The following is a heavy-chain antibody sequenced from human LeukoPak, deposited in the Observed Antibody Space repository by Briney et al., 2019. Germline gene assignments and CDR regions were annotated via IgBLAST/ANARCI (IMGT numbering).Heavy chain of an antibody. Sequence: GGSLRLSCAASGFTVSSNYMSWVRQAPGKGLEWVSVIYSGGSTYYADSVKGRFTISRDNSKNTLYLQMNSLRAEDTAVYYCARSFYYYDSSGYSMGAFDIWGQGTMVTVSS. V-gene: IGHV3-53*01. D-gene: IGHD3-22*01. CDR2: IYSGGST. J-gene: IGHJ3*02. CDR1: GFTVSSNY. CDR3: ARSFYYYDSSGYSMGAFDI.